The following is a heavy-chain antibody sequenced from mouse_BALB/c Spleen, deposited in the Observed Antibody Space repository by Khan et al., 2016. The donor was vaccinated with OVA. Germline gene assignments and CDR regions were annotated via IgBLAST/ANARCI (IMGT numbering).Heavy chain of an antibody. CDR2: INPYNGYA. J-gene: IGHJ3*01. V-gene: IGHV1S137*01. CDR3: ARVMPY. CDR1: GYTFTDSA. Sequence: VQLQESGAEVVKPGVSVKISCTGSGYTFTDSAVHWVKQSHAQSLEWIGVINPYNGYANYNQKFKGKATMTVDKSSSTAYLELARLTSEDAAISFCARVMPYWGEGTMVTVSA.